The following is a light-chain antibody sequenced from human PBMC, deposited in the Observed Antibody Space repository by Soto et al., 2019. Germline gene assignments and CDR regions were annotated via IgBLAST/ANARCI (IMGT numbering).Light chain of an antibody. J-gene: IGKJ4*01. V-gene: IGKV3-11*01. Sequence: ETVLTQSPATLSLSPGERAILSCRASQSISSYLAWYQQKPGQAPRLLISDAVNRATGIPARFSGSGSGTEFTVIIVSLEPEDVAVYYCQQRINWPLTFGGGTRVQIK. CDR1: QSISSY. CDR3: QQRINWPLT. CDR2: DAV.